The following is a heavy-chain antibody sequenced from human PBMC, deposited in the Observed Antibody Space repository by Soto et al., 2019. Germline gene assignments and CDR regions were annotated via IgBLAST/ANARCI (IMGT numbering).Heavy chain of an antibody. D-gene: IGHD3-22*01. Sequence: GESLKISCAASGFTFRSYAMSWVRQAPGKGLEWVSSIAGSGANTYYPDSVKGRFTISRDNSRNTLFLRLASLRVEDTAVYYCAKGWTYYYDNSGFYFDYWGQGTAVTVSS. CDR2: IAGSGANT. CDR3: AKGWTYYYDNSGFYFDY. CDR1: GFTFRSYA. J-gene: IGHJ4*02. V-gene: IGHV3-23*01.